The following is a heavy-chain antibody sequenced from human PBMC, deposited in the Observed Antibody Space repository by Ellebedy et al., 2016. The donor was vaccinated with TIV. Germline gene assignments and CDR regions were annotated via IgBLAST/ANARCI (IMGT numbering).Heavy chain of an antibody. CDR3: ARDLILYCGGDCSSPFDY. V-gene: IGHV3-30*03. CDR2: ISFDGSKK. CDR1: GFTFSTYG. Sequence: GGSLRLXCAASGFTFSTYGIHWVRQAPGKALEWVGFISFDGSKKYYVDSVKGQFTISRDNSNNMVYLQMNSLRAEDTAVYYCARDLILYCGGDCSSPFDYWGQGTLVTVSS. J-gene: IGHJ4*02. D-gene: IGHD2-21*01.